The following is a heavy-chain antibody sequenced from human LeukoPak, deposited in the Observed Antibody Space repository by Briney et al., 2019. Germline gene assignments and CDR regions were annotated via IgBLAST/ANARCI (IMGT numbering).Heavy chain of an antibody. Sequence: ASVKVSRKASGYTFTGYYMHWVRQAPGQGLEWMGWINPNSGGTNYAQKFQGRVTMTRDTSISTAYMELSRLRSDDTAVYYCARDKGLELDHYYYYMDVWGKGTTVTVSS. CDR3: ARDKGLELDHYYYYMDV. CDR2: INPNSGGT. CDR1: GYTFTGYY. V-gene: IGHV1-2*02. J-gene: IGHJ6*03. D-gene: IGHD1-7*01.